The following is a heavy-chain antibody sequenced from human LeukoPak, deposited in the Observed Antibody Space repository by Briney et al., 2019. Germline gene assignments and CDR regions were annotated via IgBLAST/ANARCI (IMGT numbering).Heavy chain of an antibody. D-gene: IGHD3-10*01. CDR1: GFTVSSNY. V-gene: IGHV3-53*01. CDR3: VRSSSGPLDY. J-gene: IGHJ4*02. CDR2: IYSGGST. Sequence: GGSLRLSCAASGFTVSSNYMSWVRQGPGKGLEGVSVIYSGGSTYYADSVQGRFTISRDNAKNSLYLQMNSLRADDTAAYYCVRSSSGPLDYWGQGALVTVSS.